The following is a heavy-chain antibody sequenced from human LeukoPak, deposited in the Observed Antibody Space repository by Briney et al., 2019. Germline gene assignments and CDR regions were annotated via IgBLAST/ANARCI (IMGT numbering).Heavy chain of an antibody. CDR3: ASLPYYTAITHSDY. CDR2: IYYSGST. CDR1: GGSVSSGSYY. V-gene: IGHV4-39*02. Sequence: SETLSLTCTVSGGSVSSGSYYWGWIRQPPGKGLEWIGNIYYSGSTYYNPSLKSRITISVDTSKNHFSLKLSSVTAADTAVYYCASLPYYTAITHSDYWGQGTLVTVSS. D-gene: IGHD5-18*01. J-gene: IGHJ4*02.